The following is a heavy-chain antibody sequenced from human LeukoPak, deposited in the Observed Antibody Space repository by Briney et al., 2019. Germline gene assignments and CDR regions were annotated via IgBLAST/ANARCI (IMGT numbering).Heavy chain of an antibody. Sequence: GGSLRLSCAASGFSFSDRYMDWVRQAPGKGLEWVGRSRNKANSYSTEYAASVKGRFTISRDDSKRSLYLQMNGLKTEDTAVYYCGVRVSIANYYSYMDVWGKGTTVTVSS. V-gene: IGHV3-72*01. CDR2: SRNKANSYST. J-gene: IGHJ6*03. D-gene: IGHD2-21*01. CDR3: GVRVSIANYYSYMDV. CDR1: GFSFSDRY.